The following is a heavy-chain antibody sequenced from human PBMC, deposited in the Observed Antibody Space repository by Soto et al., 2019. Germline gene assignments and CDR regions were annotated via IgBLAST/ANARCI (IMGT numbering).Heavy chain of an antibody. D-gene: IGHD2-8*01. CDR2: TYYRSNWYI. CDR3: VRLIGNTGLAS. CDR1: GDSVSSNSAV. V-gene: IGHV6-1*01. J-gene: IGHJ4*02. Sequence: SQSLSLTCAISGDSVSSNSAVWNWIRHSPSRGLQWLGSTYYRSNWYIDYAVSVKRRITITPPISTTPFSLHLNFLTPDSSFLSYCVRLIGNTGLASWGQGTLVTVSS.